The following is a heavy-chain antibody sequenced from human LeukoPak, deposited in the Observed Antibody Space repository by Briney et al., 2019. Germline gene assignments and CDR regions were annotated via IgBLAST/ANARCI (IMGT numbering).Heavy chain of an antibody. J-gene: IGHJ4*02. D-gene: IGHD6-19*01. CDR1: GYTFTSYG. V-gene: IGHV1-18*01. CDR2: ISAYNGNT. Sequence: ASVKVSCKASGYTFTSYGISWVRQAPGQGLEWMGWISAYNGNTNYAQKLQGRVTMTTDTSASTAYMELSSLRSEDTAVYYCARVNLAVAGTDYFDYWGQGTLVTVSS. CDR3: ARVNLAVAGTDYFDY.